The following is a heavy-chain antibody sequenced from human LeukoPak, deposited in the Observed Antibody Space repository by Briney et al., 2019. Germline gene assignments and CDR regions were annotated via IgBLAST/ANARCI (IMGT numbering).Heavy chain of an antibody. CDR3: ARDPLYCSGGSCHNWFDP. D-gene: IGHD2-15*01. J-gene: IGHJ5*02. Sequence: SVKVSCKASGGTFSSYAISWVRQAPGQGLEWMGNIIPIFGTANYAQKFQGRVTITTDESTSTAYMELSSLRSEDTAVYYCARDPLYCSGGSCHNWFDPWGQGTLVTVSS. V-gene: IGHV1-69*05. CDR2: IIPIFGTA. CDR1: GGTFSSYA.